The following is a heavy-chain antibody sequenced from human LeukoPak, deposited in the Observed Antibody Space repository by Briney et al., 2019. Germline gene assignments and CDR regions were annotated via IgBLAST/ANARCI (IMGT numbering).Heavy chain of an antibody. CDR2: IYHSGST. Sequence: SETLSLTCAVSGYSLSSGYYWGWIRQPPGKGLEWIGSIYHSGSTYYNPSLKSRVTISVATSKNQFSLKLSSVTAADTAVYYCARANYYDSSGSIANWFDPWGQGTLVTVSS. J-gene: IGHJ5*02. CDR3: ARANYYDSSGSIANWFDP. D-gene: IGHD3-22*01. CDR1: GYSLSSGYY. V-gene: IGHV4-38-2*01.